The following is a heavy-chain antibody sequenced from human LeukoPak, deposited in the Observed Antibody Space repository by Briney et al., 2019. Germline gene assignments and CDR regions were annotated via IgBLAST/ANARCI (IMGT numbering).Heavy chain of an antibody. V-gene: IGHV4-59*01. J-gene: IGHJ4*02. Sequence: DPSETLSLTCTVSGGSISSYYWSWIRQPPGKGLEWIGYIYYSGSTNYNPSLKSRVTISVDTSKNQFSLKLSSVTAADTAVYYCASTYGSGSYGVDYWGQGTLVTVSS. D-gene: IGHD3-10*01. CDR2: IYYSGST. CDR1: GGSISSYY. CDR3: ASTYGSGSYGVDY.